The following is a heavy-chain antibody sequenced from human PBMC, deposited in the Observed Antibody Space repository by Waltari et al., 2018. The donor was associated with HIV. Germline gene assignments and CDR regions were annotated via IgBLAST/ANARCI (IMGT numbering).Heavy chain of an antibody. D-gene: IGHD3-22*01. J-gene: IGHJ3*02. Sequence: LEWVSGISWNSGSIGYADSVKGRFTISRDNAKNSLYLQMNSLRAEDTALYYCAKDTNYNYYDSSGYTPNAFDIWGQGTMVTVSS. V-gene: IGHV3-9*01. CDR3: AKDTNYNYYDSSGYTPNAFDI. CDR2: ISWNSGSI.